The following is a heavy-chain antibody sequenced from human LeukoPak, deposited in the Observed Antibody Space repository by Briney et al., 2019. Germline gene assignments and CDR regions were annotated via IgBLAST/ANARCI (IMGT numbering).Heavy chain of an antibody. CDR2: IKQDGSKK. CDR3: TRVGYIDEGIDY. D-gene: IGHD5-24*01. V-gene: IGHV3-7*04. CDR1: GFPFSSYW. Sequence: GGSLRLSCAASGFPFSSYWMTWVRQAPGKGLEWVANIKQDGSKKSYVDSVKGRFTISRDNAKNSLYLQTNSLRAEDTAIYYCTRVGYIDEGIDYWGQGTLVTVSS. J-gene: IGHJ4*02.